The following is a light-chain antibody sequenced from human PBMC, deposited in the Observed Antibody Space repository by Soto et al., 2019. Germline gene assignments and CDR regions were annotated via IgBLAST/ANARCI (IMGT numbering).Light chain of an antibody. CDR1: RSASDW. Sequence: DLQMTQSPSTLSASVGERVTITCRASRSASDWLAWYQQRPGEAPRMLISKASTLESGVPSRFNGSGSGTHFTLTITSLQPDDSATYYCQQYNSYSATFGQGTKVEIK. CDR2: KAS. V-gene: IGKV1-5*03. CDR3: QQYNSYSAT. J-gene: IGKJ1*01.